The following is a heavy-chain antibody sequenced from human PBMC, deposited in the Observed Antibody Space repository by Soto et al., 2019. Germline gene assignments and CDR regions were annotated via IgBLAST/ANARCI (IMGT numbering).Heavy chain of an antibody. Sequence: PSETLSLTCAVSGYSISGGYYWGWIRQPPGKGLEWIGSIYHSGSTYYNPSLKSRVTISVDTSKNQFSLKLSSVTAADTAVYYCARLGTTVTNFDYWGQGTLVTVSS. V-gene: IGHV4-38-2*01. CDR1: GYSISGGYY. CDR2: IYHSGST. CDR3: ARLGTTVTNFDY. D-gene: IGHD4-17*01. J-gene: IGHJ4*02.